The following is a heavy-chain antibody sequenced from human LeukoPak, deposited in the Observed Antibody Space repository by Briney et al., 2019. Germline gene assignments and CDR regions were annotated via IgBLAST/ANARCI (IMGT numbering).Heavy chain of an antibody. Sequence: ASVKVSCKASGYTFTDYYIHWVRQAPGQGLEWMGWINPNSGDTNYAQKFQGRVTMTRDTSISTAYMELSRLRSDDTDMYYCARDGQGSGQEYSFDYWGQGNLVTVSS. CDR1: GYTFTDYY. J-gene: IGHJ4*02. V-gene: IGHV1-2*02. CDR3: ARDGQGSGQEYSFDY. D-gene: IGHD6-19*01. CDR2: INPNSGDT.